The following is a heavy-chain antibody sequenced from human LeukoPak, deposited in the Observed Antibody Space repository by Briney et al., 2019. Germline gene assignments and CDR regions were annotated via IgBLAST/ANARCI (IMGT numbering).Heavy chain of an antibody. CDR1: GFTFSDYY. CDR3: AREGGVPAAIRGAPYYYSYYGMDV. D-gene: IGHD2-2*02. V-gene: IGHV3-11*01. Sequence: PGGSLRLSCAASGFTFSDYYMSWIRQAPGKGLEWVSYISSSGSTIYYADSVEGRFTISRDNAKNSLYLQMNSLRAEDTAVYYCAREGGVPAAIRGAPYYYSYYGMDVWGQGTTVTVSS. J-gene: IGHJ6*02. CDR2: ISSSGSTI.